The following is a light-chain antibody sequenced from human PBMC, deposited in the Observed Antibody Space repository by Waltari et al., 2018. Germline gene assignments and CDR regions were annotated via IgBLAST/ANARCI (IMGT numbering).Light chain of an antibody. CDR1: NSNIGGYNY. J-gene: IGLJ3*02. CDR2: DVS. V-gene: IGLV2-11*01. CDR3: CSYAGRLWV. Sequence: QSALSQPRSVSGSPGQSVTISCTGTNSNIGGYNYVSWYQHHPGKVPKLTIYDVSKRPSGVPACFSGYKSGNTASLTISGLQAEEEAHYYCCSYAGRLWVFGGGTNLTVL.